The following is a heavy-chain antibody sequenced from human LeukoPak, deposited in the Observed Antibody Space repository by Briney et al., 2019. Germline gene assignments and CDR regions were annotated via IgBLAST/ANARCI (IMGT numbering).Heavy chain of an antibody. D-gene: IGHD7-27*01. J-gene: IGHJ4*02. CDR2: ISSSSSYI. Sequence: GGSLRLSCAASGFTFSSYSMNWVRQAPGKGLEWVSSISSSSSYIYHADSVKGRFTISRDNAKNSLYLQMNSLRAEDTAVYYCARDQVMDYLGDFDYWGQGTLVTVSS. CDR1: GFTFSSYS. CDR3: ARDQVMDYLGDFDY. V-gene: IGHV3-21*01.